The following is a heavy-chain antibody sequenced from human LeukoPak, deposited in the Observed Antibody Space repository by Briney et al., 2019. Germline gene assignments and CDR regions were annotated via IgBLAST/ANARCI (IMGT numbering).Heavy chain of an antibody. V-gene: IGHV5-51*01. CDR2: IYPGDSDT. Sequence: GESLKISCKGSGYIFSIYWIAWVRQMPGKGLEWMGIIYPGDSDTRYSPSFQGQVTTSADKSISTAYLQWSSLKASDTAMYYRARQDGSGIYYFDSWGHGTLVTVSS. CDR1: GYIFSIYW. J-gene: IGHJ4*01. D-gene: IGHD3-10*01. CDR3: ARQDGSGIYYFDS.